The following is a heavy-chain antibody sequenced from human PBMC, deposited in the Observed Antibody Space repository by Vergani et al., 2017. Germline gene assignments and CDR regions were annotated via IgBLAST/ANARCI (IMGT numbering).Heavy chain of an antibody. V-gene: IGHV1-69*01. CDR1: GGTFSSYA. CDR3: ARDRVGNDGGRDAVDI. J-gene: IGHJ3*02. Sequence: QVQLVQSGAEVKKPGSSVKVSCKASGGTFSSYALSWVRQAPGQGLEWMGGIIPIFGTANYAQKFQGRVTITADESTSTAYMELSSLRSEDTAVYYCARDRVGNDGGRDAVDIWGQGTMVTVSS. D-gene: IGHD1-1*01. CDR2: IIPIFGTA.